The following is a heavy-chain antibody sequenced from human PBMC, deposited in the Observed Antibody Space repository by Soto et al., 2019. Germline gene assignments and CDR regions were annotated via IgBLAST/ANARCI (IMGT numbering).Heavy chain of an antibody. D-gene: IGHD2-8*01. Sequence: PSETLSLTCAVYGGSFSGYYWSWIRQPPGKGLEWIGEINHSGSTNYNPSLKSRVTISVDTSKNQFSLKLSSVTAADTAVYYCARRYCTNGVCYTVTDYFDYWGQGTLVTVSS. J-gene: IGHJ4*02. CDR1: GGSFSGYY. CDR3: ARRYCTNGVCYTVTDYFDY. CDR2: INHSGST. V-gene: IGHV4-34*01.